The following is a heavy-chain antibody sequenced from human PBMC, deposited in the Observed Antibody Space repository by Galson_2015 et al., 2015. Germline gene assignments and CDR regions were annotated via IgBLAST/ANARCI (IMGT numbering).Heavy chain of an antibody. Sequence: SLRLSCAASGFTFSNAWMSWVRQAPGKGLEWVGRIKRKTDVGTTDYAAPVKGRFTISRYDSKNTLYQQMSSLKTEDKDLYYCNKGDQWLLCGQYAFDIWDQGTMVTVAS. CDR1: GFTFSNAW. D-gene: IGHD6-19*01. J-gene: IGHJ3*02. CDR3: NKGDQWLLCGQYAFDI. CDR2: IKRKTDVGTT. V-gene: IGHV3-15*01.